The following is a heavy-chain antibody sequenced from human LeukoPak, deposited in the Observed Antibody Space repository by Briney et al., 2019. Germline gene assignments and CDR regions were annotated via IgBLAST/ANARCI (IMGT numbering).Heavy chain of an antibody. D-gene: IGHD3/OR15-3a*01. J-gene: IGHJ4*02. CDR2: IYHSGNS. CDR3: ARHFGT. CDR1: GVSISRGGYH. V-gene: IGHV4-31*03. Sequence: PSETLSLTCTVSGVSISRGGYHWDWIRQRPGQGLEWIGCIYHSGNSAYNPSLESRFTISIDTSKNQVSLKLSSVTAADTAMYYCARHFGTWGQGTLVTVSS.